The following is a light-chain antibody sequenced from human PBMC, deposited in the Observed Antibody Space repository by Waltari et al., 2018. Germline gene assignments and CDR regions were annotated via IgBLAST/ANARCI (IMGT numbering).Light chain of an antibody. V-gene: IGLV1-44*01. J-gene: IGLJ1*01. CDR2: GEN. Sequence: QSALTQPPSASGTPGQTVTISCSGSSPTIGTNPVTWYQQLPGAAPRLLIYGENQRPSGVPDRFSGSKSGTSASLAISGLQSADEADYFCAAWDDGQNALVFGSGTTVTV. CDR1: SPTIGTNP. CDR3: AAWDDGQNALV.